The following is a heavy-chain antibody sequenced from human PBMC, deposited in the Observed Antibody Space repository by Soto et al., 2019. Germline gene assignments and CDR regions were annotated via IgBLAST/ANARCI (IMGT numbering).Heavy chain of an antibody. CDR1: GGTFSSYA. J-gene: IGHJ4*02. CDR3: ARELNGDYYFDY. D-gene: IGHD4-17*01. CDR2: IIPIFGTA. V-gene: IGHV1-69*13. Sequence: SVKVSCKASGGTFSSYAISWVRQAPGQGLEWMGGIIPIFGTANYAQKFQGRVTITADESTSTAYMELSSLRSEDTAVYYCARELNGDYYFDYWGQGTLVTVSS.